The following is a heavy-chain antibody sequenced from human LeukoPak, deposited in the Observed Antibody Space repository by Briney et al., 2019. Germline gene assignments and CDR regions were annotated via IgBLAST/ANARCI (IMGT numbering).Heavy chain of an antibody. J-gene: IGHJ4*02. V-gene: IGHV3-53*01. CDR3: TRDRGYFDY. CDR1: GFTVSSNY. Sequence: GSLRLSCTVSGFTVSSNYMSWVRQAPGKGLEWVSVIHSGGSTYYADSVKGRFTISTDNSKNTLYLHMNSLRAEDTAVYYCTRDRGYFDYWGQGALVTVSS. CDR2: IHSGGST.